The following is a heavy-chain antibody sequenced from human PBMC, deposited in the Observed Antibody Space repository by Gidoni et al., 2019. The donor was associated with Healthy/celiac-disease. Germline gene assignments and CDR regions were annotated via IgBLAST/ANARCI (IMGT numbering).Heavy chain of an antibody. CDR1: GVPFRSYA. CDR3: AKAAYPEDILTGWVY. D-gene: IGHD3-9*01. CDR2: ISVGGDST. V-gene: IGHV3-23*01. J-gene: IGHJ4*02. Sequence: EVQLLESGGGLVQPGGSLRLSCAASGVPFRSYAMSWVRQAPGKGLEWVAAISVGGDSTYYADSVKGRFTISRDNSKNTLYLQMNSLRAEDTAVYYCAKAAYPEDILTGWVYWGQGTLVTVSS.